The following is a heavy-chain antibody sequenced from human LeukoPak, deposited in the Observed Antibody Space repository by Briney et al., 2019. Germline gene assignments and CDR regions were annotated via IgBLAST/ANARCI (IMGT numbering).Heavy chain of an antibody. D-gene: IGHD6-19*01. CDR3: ARIAVTGTGKGNY. Sequence: GGSLRLSCAASGFTFSSYSMNWVRQAPGKGLEWVSSISSSSSYIYYADSVKGRFTISRDNAKNSLYLQMNSLRAEHTAVYYCARIAVTGTGKGNYWGQGTLVTVSS. CDR1: GFTFSSYS. CDR2: ISSSSSYI. J-gene: IGHJ4*02. V-gene: IGHV3-21*01.